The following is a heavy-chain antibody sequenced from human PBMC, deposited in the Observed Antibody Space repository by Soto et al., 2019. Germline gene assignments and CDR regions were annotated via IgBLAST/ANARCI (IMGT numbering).Heavy chain of an antibody. J-gene: IGHJ4*02. CDR3: ARDLMDYLVLSSRPPKYLQPPAY. D-gene: IGHD1-1*01. Sequence: QVHLVESGGGLVQPGRSLRLSCAASGFTFSNYGMHWVRQAPGKGLEWMAVIWYDGSNTYYADSVKGRFTISRDNSKNTLYLKMNSLRAEDTAMYDCARDLMDYLVLSSRPPKYLQPPAYWCQGTLVTVSS. V-gene: IGHV3-33*01. CDR2: IWYDGSNT. CDR1: GFTFSNYG.